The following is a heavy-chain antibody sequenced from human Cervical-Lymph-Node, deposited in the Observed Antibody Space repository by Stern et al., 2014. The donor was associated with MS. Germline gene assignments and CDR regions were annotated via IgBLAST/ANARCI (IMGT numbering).Heavy chain of an antibody. CDR1: GFPFSPYT. CDR2: ISSSGSYR. J-gene: IGHJ4*02. Sequence: VQLVESGGGLVKHGGSLRLSGAASGFPFSPYTMHWVRQAPGRGLAWVSSISSSGSYRYFADSVKGRFTISRDNAKHSLYLQMNSLRTEDTAVYYCARNGPYTANYQLDFWGQGTLVTVSS. CDR3: ARNGPYTANYQLDF. D-gene: IGHD1-26*01. V-gene: IGHV3-21*01.